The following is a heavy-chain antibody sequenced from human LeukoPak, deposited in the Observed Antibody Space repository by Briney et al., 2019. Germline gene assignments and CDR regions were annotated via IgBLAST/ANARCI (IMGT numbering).Heavy chain of an antibody. Sequence: PGGSLRLSCAASGFTFSSYGMHWVRQAPGKGLEWVAVISYDGSNKYYADSVKGRFTISRDNSKNTLYLQMNSLRAEDTAVYYCAKDLTYYYDSSGYNYGLDYWGQGTLVTVSS. CDR1: GFTFSSYG. J-gene: IGHJ4*02. V-gene: IGHV3-30*18. CDR3: AKDLTYYYDSSGYNYGLDY. CDR2: ISYDGSNK. D-gene: IGHD3-22*01.